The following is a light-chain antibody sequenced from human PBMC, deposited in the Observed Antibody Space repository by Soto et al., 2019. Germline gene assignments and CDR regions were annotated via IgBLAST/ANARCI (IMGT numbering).Light chain of an antibody. Sequence: QSALTQPASVSESPGQSITISCTGTSSDAGTYNLVTWYQQHPGKAPKLIIYEGNKRPSGVSNRFSASKSGNTASLTISGLLAEDEADYYCCSYAPSRTLLFGGGTKLTVL. CDR3: CSYAPSRTLL. V-gene: IGLV2-23*01. J-gene: IGLJ2*01. CDR2: EGN. CDR1: SSDAGTYNL.